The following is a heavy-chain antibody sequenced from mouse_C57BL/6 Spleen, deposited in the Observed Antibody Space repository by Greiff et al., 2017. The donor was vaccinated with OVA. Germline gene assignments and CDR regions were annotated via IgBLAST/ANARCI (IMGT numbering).Heavy chain of an antibody. CDR1: GYTFTSYW. CDR2: IDPSDSYT. Sequence: VQLQQPGAELVRPGTSVKLSCKASGYTFTSYWMHWVKQRPGQGLEWIGVIDPSDSYTNYNQKFKGKATLTVDTSSSTAYMQLSSLTSEDSAVYYCARSDFTTVGGDYWGQGTTLTVSS. V-gene: IGHV1-59*01. CDR3: ARSDFTTVGGDY. D-gene: IGHD1-1*01. J-gene: IGHJ2*01.